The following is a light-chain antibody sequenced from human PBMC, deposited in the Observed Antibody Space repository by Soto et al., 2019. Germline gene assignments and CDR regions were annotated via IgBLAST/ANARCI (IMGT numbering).Light chain of an antibody. V-gene: IGKV3-20*01. Sequence: IVLTQSPGTLSLSPGERATLSCRASQSVTNNYLAWYQQQPGQAPRLLIYAASSRATGLPDRFSGSGSGTDFTLTISRLEPEDFAVYYCQYCGSSPQTFGQGTKVEIK. CDR3: QYCGSSPQT. J-gene: IGKJ1*01. CDR1: QSVTNNY. CDR2: AAS.